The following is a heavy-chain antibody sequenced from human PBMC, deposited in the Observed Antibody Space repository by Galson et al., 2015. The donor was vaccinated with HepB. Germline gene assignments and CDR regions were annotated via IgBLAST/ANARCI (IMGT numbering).Heavy chain of an antibody. D-gene: IGHD6-19*01. V-gene: IGHV3-30*18. CDR3: AKGVGGWSVGH. CDR2: ISYDGSNK. Sequence: SLRLSCAASGFTFSRYGMHWVRQAPGKGLEWVAFISYDGSNKYYADSVKGRFTISRDNSKNTLYLQINSLRAEDTAVYYCAKGVGGWSVGHWGQGTLVTVSS. J-gene: IGHJ4*02. CDR1: GFTFSRYG.